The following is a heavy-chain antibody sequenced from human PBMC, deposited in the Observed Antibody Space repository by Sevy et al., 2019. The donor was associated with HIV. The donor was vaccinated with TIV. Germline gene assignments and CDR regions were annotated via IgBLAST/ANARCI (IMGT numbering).Heavy chain of an antibody. Sequence: SETLSLTCTVSGYSISSGYYWGWIRQPPGKGRAWIGSSLHSGSTYCNPSLESRVTISVDTSKNQFSPKMSSVTAADTAVYYCARGLYLDYWGQGILVTVSS. CDR3: ARGLYLDY. CDR1: GYSISSGYY. J-gene: IGHJ4*02. CDR2: SLHSGST. V-gene: IGHV4-38-2*02.